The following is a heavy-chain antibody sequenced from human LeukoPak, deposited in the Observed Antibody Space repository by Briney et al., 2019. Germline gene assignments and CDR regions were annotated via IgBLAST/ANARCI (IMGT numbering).Heavy chain of an antibody. CDR3: ARDQNLNYYGSGSYPSGWFDP. Sequence: ASVKVSCKVSGYTLTELSMHWVRQAPGKGLEWMGGFDPEDGETIYAQKFQGRVTMTRDTSTSTVYMELSSLRSEDTAVYYCARDQNLNYYGSGSYPSGWFDPWGQGTLVTVSS. D-gene: IGHD3-10*01. CDR2: FDPEDGET. V-gene: IGHV1-24*01. CDR1: GYTLTELS. J-gene: IGHJ5*02.